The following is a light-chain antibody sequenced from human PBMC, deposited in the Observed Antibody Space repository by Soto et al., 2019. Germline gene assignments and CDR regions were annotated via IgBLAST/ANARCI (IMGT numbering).Light chain of an antibody. V-gene: IGKV2-28*01. CDR1: QSLLSSNGQTY. CDR2: LGS. J-gene: IGKJ4*01. CDR3: MQGLTTPLT. Sequence: DIVLTQSPLSLPVTPGEPASISCRSSQSLLSSNGQTYLDWYLQKPGQSPQVLIYLGSNRASGVPDRFSGSGSGTDSTLKSSRVEAEDVGIDYCMQGLTTPLTVGGGTKVESK.